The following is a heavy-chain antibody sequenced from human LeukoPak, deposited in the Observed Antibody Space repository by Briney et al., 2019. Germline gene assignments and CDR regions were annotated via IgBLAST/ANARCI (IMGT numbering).Heavy chain of an antibody. CDR3: AKGTYDSSGYYLGNFDY. CDR2: ISSSSSYI. CDR1: GFTFSSYS. D-gene: IGHD3-22*01. V-gene: IGHV3-21*04. J-gene: IGHJ4*02. Sequence: GGSLRLSCATSGFTFSSYSMNWVRQAPGEGLEWVSSISSSSSYIYYADSVKGRFTISRDNAKNSPYLQMNSLRAEDTALYYCAKGTYDSSGYYLGNFDYWGQGTLVTVSS.